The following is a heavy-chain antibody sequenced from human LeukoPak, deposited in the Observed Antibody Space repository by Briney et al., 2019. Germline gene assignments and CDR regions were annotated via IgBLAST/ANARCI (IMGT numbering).Heavy chain of an antibody. V-gene: IGHV3-43*02. CDR3: AKDMPGIVVVVAATLGLDY. CDR1: GFTFDDYA. CDR2: ISGDGGST. Sequence: PGGSLRLSCAASGFTFDDYAMHRVRQAPGKGLEWVSLISGDGGSTYYADSVKGRFTISRDNSKNSLYLQMNSLRTEDTALYYCAKDMPGIVVVVAATLGLDYWGQGTLVTVSS. J-gene: IGHJ4*02. D-gene: IGHD2-15*01.